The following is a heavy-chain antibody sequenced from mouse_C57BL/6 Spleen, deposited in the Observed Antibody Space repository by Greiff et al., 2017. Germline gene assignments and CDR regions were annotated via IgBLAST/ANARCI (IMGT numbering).Heavy chain of an antibody. CDR3: ARGANWDEKVFAY. CDR1: GFTFSDFY. V-gene: IGHV7-1*01. CDR2: SRNKANDYTT. Sequence: EVNVVESGGGLVQSGRSLRLSCATSGFTFSDFYMEWVRQAPGKGLEWIAASRNKANDYTTEYSASVKGRFIVSRDTSQSILYLQMNALRAEDTAIYYCARGANWDEKVFAYWGQGTLVTVSA. J-gene: IGHJ3*01. D-gene: IGHD4-1*01.